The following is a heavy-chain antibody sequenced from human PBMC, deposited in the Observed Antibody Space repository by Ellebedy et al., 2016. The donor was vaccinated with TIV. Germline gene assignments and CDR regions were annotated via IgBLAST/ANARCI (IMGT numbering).Heavy chain of an antibody. J-gene: IGHJ4*02. Sequence: KVSCKGSGYSFSTSWIGWVRQMPGKGLAWLGIIFPGDSDTRYSPSFQGQLTISADKSISTAYLQWSSLEASDTAMYYCATAPTLSSNFDYWGQGTLVTVSS. D-gene: IGHD3-10*01. V-gene: IGHV5-51*01. CDR2: IFPGDSDT. CDR3: ATAPTLSSNFDY. CDR1: GYSFSTSW.